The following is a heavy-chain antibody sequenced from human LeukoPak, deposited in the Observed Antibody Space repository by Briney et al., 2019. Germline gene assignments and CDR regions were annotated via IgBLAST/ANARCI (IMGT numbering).Heavy chain of an antibody. V-gene: IGHV4-38-2*01. CDR3: ARVSDSSGYHPGD. Sequence: SETLSLTCAVSGYSISSGYYWGWIRQPPGKGLEWIGSIYHSGSTYYDPSLKSRVTISVDTSKNQFSLKLSSVTAADTAVYYCARVSDSSGYHPGDWGQGTLVTVSS. CDR2: IYHSGST. CDR1: GYSISSGYY. D-gene: IGHD3-22*01. J-gene: IGHJ4*02.